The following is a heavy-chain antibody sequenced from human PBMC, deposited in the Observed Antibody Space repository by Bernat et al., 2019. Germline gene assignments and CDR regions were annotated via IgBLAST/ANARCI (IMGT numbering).Heavy chain of an antibody. D-gene: IGHD4-17*01. CDR1: GFTFSSYW. V-gene: IGHV3-7*04. CDR2: IKQDGSEK. CDR3: ARDECYGDYSFPFDY. J-gene: IGHJ4*02. Sequence: EVQLVESGGGLVQPGGSLKLSCAASGFTFSSYWMSWVRQAPGKGLEWVANIKQDGSEKYYVESEKGRFTISRDNAKNSLSLQMNSLRAEDTAVYYCARDECYGDYSFPFDYWGQGTLVTVSS.